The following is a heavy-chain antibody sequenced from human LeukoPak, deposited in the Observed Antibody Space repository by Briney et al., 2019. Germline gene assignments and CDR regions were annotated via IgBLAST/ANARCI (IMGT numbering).Heavy chain of an antibody. CDR3: ARDRCGDICFYGLDV. D-gene: IGHD2-21*01. V-gene: IGHV3-23*01. Sequence: PGGSLRLSCAASGFTFNTYAMSWVRQAPEKGLEWVSGVSGSGGNTYYTDSVKGRFTISRDNSKNTLYLEMNSLRAEDTAVYYCARDRCGDICFYGLDVWGQGTTVSVSS. CDR1: GFTFNTYA. CDR2: VSGSGGNT. J-gene: IGHJ6*02.